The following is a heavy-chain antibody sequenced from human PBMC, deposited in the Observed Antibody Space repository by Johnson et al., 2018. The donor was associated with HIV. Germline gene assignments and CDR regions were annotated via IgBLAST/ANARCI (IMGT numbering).Heavy chain of an antibody. Sequence: QVQLVESGGGLVQPGGSLRLSCAASGFTFRSYSLHWVRQAPGKGLEWVAVISHDGSIKYYGDSLKVLFTISIDNSKNTVYLQMNSLRAEDTAVYFCAKDSTQHVEVERRDDAFDIWGQGTMVTVSS. D-gene: IGHD1-1*01. J-gene: IGHJ3*02. CDR3: AKDSTQHVEVERRDDAFDI. V-gene: IGHV3-30-3*01. CDR2: ISHDGSIK. CDR1: GFTFRSYS.